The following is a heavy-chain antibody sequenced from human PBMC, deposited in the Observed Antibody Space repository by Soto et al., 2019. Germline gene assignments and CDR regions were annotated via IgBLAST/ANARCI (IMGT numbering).Heavy chain of an antibody. CDR3: ASSCCGDCPQHY. CDR1: GYTFTSYD. Sequence: QVQLVQSGAEVKKPGASVKVSCKASGYTFTSYDINWVRQAAGQGLEWMGWMNPNSGNTGYAQKFQGRVTMTRNTSISTAYMELSSLRSEDTAVYYCASSCCGDCPQHYWGQGTLVTVSS. V-gene: IGHV1-8*01. CDR2: MNPNSGNT. J-gene: IGHJ4*02. D-gene: IGHD2-21*02.